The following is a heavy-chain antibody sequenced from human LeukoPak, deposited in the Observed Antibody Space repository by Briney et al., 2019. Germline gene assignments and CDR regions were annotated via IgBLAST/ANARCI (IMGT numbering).Heavy chain of an antibody. CDR3: ARGEVGATPPYYFDY. V-gene: IGHV1-69*01. Sequence: SVKASCKASGGTFSSYAISWVRQAPGQGLEWMGGIIPIFGTANYAQKFQGRVTITADESTSTAYMELSSLRSEDTAVYYCARGEVGATPPYYFDYWGQGTLVTVSS. CDR1: GGTFSSYA. CDR2: IIPIFGTA. J-gene: IGHJ4*02. D-gene: IGHD1-26*01.